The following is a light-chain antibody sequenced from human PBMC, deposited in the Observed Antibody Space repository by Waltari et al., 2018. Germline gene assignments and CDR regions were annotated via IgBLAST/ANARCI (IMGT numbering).Light chain of an antibody. Sequence: DVQMTQTPSTLSASVGESVPSTCRAGQSIRDWLDGHQQKPGKAPKLLIYKASTLESGVPSRFSGSGSGTEFTLTISSLQPDDVATYYCQQYDNYPLIFGGGTKVE. CDR3: QQYDNYPLI. CDR2: KAS. J-gene: IGKJ4*01. V-gene: IGKV1-5*03. CDR1: QSIRDW.